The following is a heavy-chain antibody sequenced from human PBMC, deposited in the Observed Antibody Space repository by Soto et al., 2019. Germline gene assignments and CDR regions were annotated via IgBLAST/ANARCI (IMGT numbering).Heavy chain of an antibody. V-gene: IGHV4-30-2*01. Sequence: QLQLQESGSGLVKPSQTLSLTCAVSGGSINSGGHSWSWIRQPPGKGLEWIGYIYYSGTTQYNPSLKSRVTISVDRSKNQFSLKLISVTAADTAVYYCARRSGTYSYYFDYWGQGALVTVSS. J-gene: IGHJ4*02. CDR2: IYYSGTT. D-gene: IGHD3-10*01. CDR1: GGSINSGGHS. CDR3: ARRSGTYSYYFDY.